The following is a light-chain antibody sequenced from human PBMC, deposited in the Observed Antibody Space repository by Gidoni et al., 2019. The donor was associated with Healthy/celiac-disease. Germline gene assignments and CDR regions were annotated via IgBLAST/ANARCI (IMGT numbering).Light chain of an antibody. CDR2: GAS. J-gene: IGKJ4*01. CDR3: QQYNNWPPLT. V-gene: IGKV3-15*01. Sequence: EIVMTQSPATLSVSPGERATLSGRASQSVSSNLAWYQQKPGQAPRLLIYGASSRATGIPARFSGSGSWTEFTLTISSLQSEDFAVYYCQQYNNWPPLTFGGGTKVEIK. CDR1: QSVSSN.